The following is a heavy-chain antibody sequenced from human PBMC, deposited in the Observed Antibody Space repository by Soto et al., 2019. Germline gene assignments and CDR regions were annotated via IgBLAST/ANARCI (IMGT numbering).Heavy chain of an antibody. CDR1: RFKFRNYA. V-gene: IGHV3-33*01. J-gene: IGHJ5*02. CDR3: ARAHSMMILDRFDP. CDR2: IWFDGSKK. D-gene: IGHD3-16*01. Sequence: EGSLRLSCAASRFKFRNYAIHWVRQAPGKGLEWLAVIWFDGSKKYYADSVKGRFTISRDNSKNTVYLDMNSLTADDSGVFYCARAHSMMILDRFDPWGHGTLVTVSS.